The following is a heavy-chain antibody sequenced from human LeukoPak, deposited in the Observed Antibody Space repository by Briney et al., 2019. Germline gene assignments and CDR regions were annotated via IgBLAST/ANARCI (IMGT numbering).Heavy chain of an antibody. CDR3: ARLGMMATTHLHY. V-gene: IGHV4-59*01. CDR1: GGSISSYY. Sequence: SETLSLTCTVSGGSISSYYWSWIRQPPGKGLEWIGYIYYSGSTNYNPSLKSRVTISVDTSKNQFSLKLSSVTAADTAVYYCARLGMMATTHLHYWGQGTLVTVSS. J-gene: IGHJ4*02. D-gene: IGHD5-24*01. CDR2: IYYSGST.